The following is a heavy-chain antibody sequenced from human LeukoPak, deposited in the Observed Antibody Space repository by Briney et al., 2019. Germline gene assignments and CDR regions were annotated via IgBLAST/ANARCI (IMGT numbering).Heavy chain of an antibody. V-gene: IGHV3-21*01. Sequence: GGSLRLSCVASGFTFSSYSMKWVRQAPGKGLEWVSSISSGSSYIDYADSVKGRFTVSRDNAKNSLYLQMRSLRAEDTAVFYCARGGWYSYDPYYYYGMDVWGQGTTVTVSS. CDR3: ARGGWYSYDPYYYYGMDV. CDR1: GFTFSSYS. CDR2: ISSGSSYI. D-gene: IGHD5-18*01. J-gene: IGHJ6*02.